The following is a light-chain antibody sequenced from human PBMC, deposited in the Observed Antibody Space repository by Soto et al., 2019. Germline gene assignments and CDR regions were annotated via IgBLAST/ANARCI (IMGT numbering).Light chain of an antibody. Sequence: IVLPQSPGTLSLSPGERATLSYRASQSVSSSYLAWYQQKPGQAPRLLIYGASSRATGIPDRFSGSGSGTDSTLTISRLEPEDFAVYYCQQYGSSPPWTFGQGTKVDI. V-gene: IGKV3-20*01. CDR3: QQYGSSPPWT. CDR2: GAS. J-gene: IGKJ1*01. CDR1: QSVSSSY.